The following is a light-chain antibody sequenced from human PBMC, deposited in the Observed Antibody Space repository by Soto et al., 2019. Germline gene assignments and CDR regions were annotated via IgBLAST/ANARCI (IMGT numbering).Light chain of an antibody. CDR3: QQYNTYQGT. Sequence: DIQMTQSPSTLSASVGDRVSITCRASQNIDKWLAWYQQKPQKAPKLLIFDASTLESGVPSRFSGSGSGTEFTLTISSLQRDDFATYSRQQYNTYQGTFGPGTKVEIK. CDR1: QNIDKW. CDR2: DAS. V-gene: IGKV1-5*01. J-gene: IGKJ1*01.